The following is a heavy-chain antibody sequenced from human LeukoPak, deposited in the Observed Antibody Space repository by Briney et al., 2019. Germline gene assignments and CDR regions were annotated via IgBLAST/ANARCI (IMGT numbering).Heavy chain of an antibody. CDR1: GFTFSVYA. J-gene: IGHJ6*02. Sequence: GGSLRLSCADSGFTFSVYAMNWVPPAPGKGLGWVSAINGRGVSTYYADSVKGRFAISRDNSKNTLYLQMNSLRAEDTAVYYCAKGGLASTGYYYYGMDVWGQGTTVTVSS. D-gene: IGHD6-13*01. V-gene: IGHV3-23*01. CDR3: AKGGLASTGYYYYGMDV. CDR2: INGRGVST.